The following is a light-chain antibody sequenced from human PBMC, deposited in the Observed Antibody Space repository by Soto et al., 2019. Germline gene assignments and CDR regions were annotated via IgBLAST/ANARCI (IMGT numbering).Light chain of an antibody. V-gene: IGKV3D-20*01. CDR2: DAS. CDR3: QQYCNAPYT. J-gene: IGKJ2*01. Sequence: ELVLTQSPATLSLSPGERATLSCGASQSVSSTYLAWYQQKPGLAPRLLIYDASSRATGIPARFSGSGSGTYITRTISTLEPEDLAVYYYQQYCNAPYTVGQGTKLEI. CDR1: QSVSSTY.